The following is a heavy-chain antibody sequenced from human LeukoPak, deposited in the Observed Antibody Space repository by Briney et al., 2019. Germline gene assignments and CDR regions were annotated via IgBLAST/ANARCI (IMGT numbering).Heavy chain of an antibody. V-gene: IGHV3-11*01. CDR1: GFTFSDYY. CDR3: ARDSDPIAVAGTAGGYYYGMDV. Sequence: PGGSLRLSCAASGFTFSDYYMSWIRQAPGKGLEWVSYISSSGSTIYYADSVKGRFTISRDNAKNSLYLQMNSLRAEDTAVYYCARDSDPIAVAGTAGGYYYGMDVWGQGTTVTVSS. CDR2: ISSSGSTI. D-gene: IGHD6-19*01. J-gene: IGHJ6*02.